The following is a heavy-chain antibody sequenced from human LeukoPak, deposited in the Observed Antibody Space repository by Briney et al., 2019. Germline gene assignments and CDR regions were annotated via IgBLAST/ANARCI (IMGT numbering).Heavy chain of an antibody. Sequence: PGGSLRLSCAASGLSFSGYAMSWFRQAPGKGLEWVSAISGSGTGTYYADSVKGRFTVSRDNSKNTLFLQMNSLRAEDTAVYYCAKDMGQQLVLPDAFDIWGQGTMVTVSS. CDR3: AKDMGQQLVLPDAFDI. J-gene: IGHJ3*02. V-gene: IGHV3-23*01. CDR1: GLSFSGYA. CDR2: ISGSGTGT. D-gene: IGHD6-6*01.